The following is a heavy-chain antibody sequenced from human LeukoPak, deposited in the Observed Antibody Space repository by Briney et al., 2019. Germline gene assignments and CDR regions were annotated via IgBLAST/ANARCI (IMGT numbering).Heavy chain of an antibody. J-gene: IGHJ4*02. CDR1: GFTFSSYG. Sequence: AGGSLRLSCAASGFTFSSYGMHWVRQAPGKGLEWVAVIWYDGSNKYYADSVKGRFTISRDNSKNTLYLQMNSLRAEDTAVYYCARGLSSGWYRIGYWGQGTLVTVSS. CDR3: ARGLSSGWYRIGY. D-gene: IGHD6-19*01. CDR2: IWYDGSNK. V-gene: IGHV3-33*01.